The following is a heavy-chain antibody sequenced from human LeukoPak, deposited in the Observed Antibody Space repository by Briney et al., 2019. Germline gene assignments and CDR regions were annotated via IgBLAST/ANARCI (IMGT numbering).Heavy chain of an antibody. V-gene: IGHV4-4*02. CDR3: SRESGAFCPFGY. CDR1: GGFISSTNW. J-gene: IGHJ4*02. Sequence: SETLSLTCGVSGGFISSTNWWSWVRHPPGQGLQWIGEISLTGETNYNPSLNGRVTMSLDKSRNQLSLKLTSVTAADTAIYYCSRESGAFCPFGYWGQGTLVIVPP. D-gene: IGHD1-26*01. CDR2: ISLTGET.